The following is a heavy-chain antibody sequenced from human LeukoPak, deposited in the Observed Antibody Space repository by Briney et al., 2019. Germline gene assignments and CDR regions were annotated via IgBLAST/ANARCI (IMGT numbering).Heavy chain of an antibody. V-gene: IGHV4-59*11. D-gene: IGHD5-18*01. CDR1: GGSISSRY. Sequence: SETLSLTCTVSGGSISSRYWSWIRQPPGKGLEWIGYIYHSGSTNYNPSLKSRVTISVDTSKNQFSLKLSSVTAADTAVYYCARENTPMLRGVYFDYWGQGTLVTVSS. CDR3: ARENTPMLRGVYFDY. CDR2: IYHSGST. J-gene: IGHJ4*02.